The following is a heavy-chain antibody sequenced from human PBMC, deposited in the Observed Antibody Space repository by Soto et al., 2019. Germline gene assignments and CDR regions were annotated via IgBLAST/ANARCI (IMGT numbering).Heavy chain of an antibody. CDR3: ARAMVTAIRDFVDS. Sequence: QVQLVESGGGVVQPGRSLRLSCAASGFTFNIYAMYWVRQAPGKGLEWVAVTSYDGSYNSYADSVKGRFTISRDNSKNTLYLQTNSLRAKDTAVYYCARAMVTAIRDFVDSWGQGTLVTVSS. CDR1: GFTFNIYA. V-gene: IGHV3-30-3*01. CDR2: TSYDGSYN. D-gene: IGHD2-21*02. J-gene: IGHJ4*02.